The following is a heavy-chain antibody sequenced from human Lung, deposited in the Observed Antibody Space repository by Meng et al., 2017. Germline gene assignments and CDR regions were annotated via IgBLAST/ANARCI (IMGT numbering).Heavy chain of an antibody. Sequence: VQVLESGGGVVRRGGPVRLSCAASGFTFSTQWMHWVRQAPGKGLGWVSRITGDGSSTRYADSVQGRFTMSRDNAKNTLSLQMNSLRAEDTAVYYCARGGVTTDDWGQGTLVTVSS. J-gene: IGHJ4*02. D-gene: IGHD4-17*01. CDR3: ARGGVTTDD. CDR1: GFTFSTQW. V-gene: IGHV3-74*01. CDR2: ITGDGSST.